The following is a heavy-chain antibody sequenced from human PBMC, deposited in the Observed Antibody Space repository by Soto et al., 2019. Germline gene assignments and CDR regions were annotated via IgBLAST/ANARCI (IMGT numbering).Heavy chain of an antibody. D-gene: IGHD2-2*01. CDR1: GGSISSGGLS. V-gene: IGHV4-30-2*01. Sequence: PSETLSLTCAVSGGSISSGGLSWSWIRQPPGKGLEWIGYIYHSGTYYTPALKSRVTISVDRSKNQFSLNLSSVTAADTAVYYCATSFRFNFEYWGQGILVTVSS. CDR3: ATSFRFNFEY. J-gene: IGHJ4*02. CDR2: IYHSGT.